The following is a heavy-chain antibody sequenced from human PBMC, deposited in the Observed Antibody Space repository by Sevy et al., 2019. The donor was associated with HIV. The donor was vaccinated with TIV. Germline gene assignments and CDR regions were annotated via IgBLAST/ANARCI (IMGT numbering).Heavy chain of an antibody. V-gene: IGHV3-30*04. CDR3: ARARWGVWGGDFDY. Sequence: GGSLRLSCAASGFTFSSYAMHWVRQAPGKGLEWVAVISYDGSNKYYADAVKGRFTISRDNSKNTLYLQMNSLRAEDTAVYYCARARWGVWGGDFDYWGQGTLVTVSS. CDR1: GFTFSSYA. CDR2: ISYDGSNK. J-gene: IGHJ4*02. D-gene: IGHD3-10*01.